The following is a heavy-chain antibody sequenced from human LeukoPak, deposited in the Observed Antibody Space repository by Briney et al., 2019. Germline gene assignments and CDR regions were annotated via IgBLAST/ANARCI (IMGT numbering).Heavy chain of an antibody. V-gene: IGHV3-53*01. CDR3: ARDVNSYAHCGH. J-gene: IGHJ4*02. D-gene: IGHD5-18*01. Sequence: GGSLRLSCAASGFTVNSNYMSWVRQAPGKRLERVSIIYKDGRTYYADSVKGRFTISRDNSRNMLYLQMNSLRAEDTAVYYCARDVNSYAHCGHWGQGTLVTVSS. CDR1: GFTVNSNY. CDR2: IYKDGRT.